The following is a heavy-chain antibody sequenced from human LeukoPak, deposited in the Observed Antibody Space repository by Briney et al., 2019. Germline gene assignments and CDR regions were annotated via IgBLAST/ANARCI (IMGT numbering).Heavy chain of an antibody. J-gene: IGHJ4*02. V-gene: IGHV3-23*01. D-gene: IGHD6-13*01. CDR2: ISGSGGNT. CDR1: GFNFSNYA. Sequence: GASLRLSCAASGFNFSNYAMSWVRQAPGKGLEWVSTISGSGGNTYYADSVKGRFTISRDSSKNTLYLQMNSLRAEDTAVYYCAKNRQQLDYWGQGTLVTVSS. CDR3: AKNRQQLDY.